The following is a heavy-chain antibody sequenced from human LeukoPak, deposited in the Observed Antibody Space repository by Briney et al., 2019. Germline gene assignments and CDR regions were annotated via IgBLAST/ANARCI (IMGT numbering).Heavy chain of an antibody. D-gene: IGHD2-2*01. CDR1: GGSFSGYY. V-gene: IGHV4-34*01. Sequence: SETLSLTCAVYGGSFSGYYWSWIRQPPGKGLEWIGEINHSGSTNYNPSLKSRVTISVDTSKNQFSLKLSSVTAADTAVYYCARGGRYCSSTSCYPNSYNWFDPWGQGTLVTVSS. CDR3: ARGGRYCSSTSCYPNSYNWFDP. CDR2: INHSGST. J-gene: IGHJ5*02.